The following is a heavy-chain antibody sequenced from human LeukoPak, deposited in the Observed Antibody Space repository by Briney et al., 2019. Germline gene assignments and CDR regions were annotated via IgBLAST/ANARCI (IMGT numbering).Heavy chain of an antibody. CDR2: ISSSSSYI. V-gene: IGHV3-21*01. CDR1: GFTFSDYN. J-gene: IGHJ6*04. Sequence: GGSLRLSCAASGFTFSDYNMKWVRQAPGKGLEWVSSISSSSSYIYYADSLKGRFTISRDNAKNSLYLQMNNLRVEDTAVYYCAELGITMIGGVWGKGTTVTISS. D-gene: IGHD3-10*02. CDR3: AELGITMIGGV.